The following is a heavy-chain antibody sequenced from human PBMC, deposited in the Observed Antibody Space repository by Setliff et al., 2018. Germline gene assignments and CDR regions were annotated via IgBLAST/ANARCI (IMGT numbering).Heavy chain of an antibody. D-gene: IGHD2-15*01. CDR3: ASPYGRTRYCSGGSCSYSMDV. CDR2: IRNDGATT. Sequence: GGSLRLSCAASGFTLSSDPMNWVRQAPGKGLEWLSNIRNDGATTSDADSLKGRFTISRDNVKTSLFLQMNSLRAEDTAVYYCASPYGRTRYCSGGSCSYSMDVWGQGTTVTVSS. CDR1: GFTLSSDP. J-gene: IGHJ6*02. V-gene: IGHV3-48*01.